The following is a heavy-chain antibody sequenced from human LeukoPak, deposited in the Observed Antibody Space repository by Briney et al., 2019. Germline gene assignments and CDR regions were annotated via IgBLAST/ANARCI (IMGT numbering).Heavy chain of an antibody. CDR2: ISSDGANT. Sequence: GGSLRLSCAASGFTISNYWMHWVRQAPGKGLVWVSRISSDGANTNYADSVKGRFTISRDNAKNTLYLQMNSLGAEDTAVYYCARTSYDTGGYFEDWGQGTLVTVSS. CDR3: ARTSYDTGGYFED. D-gene: IGHD3-22*01. V-gene: IGHV3-74*01. CDR1: GFTISNYW. J-gene: IGHJ4*02.